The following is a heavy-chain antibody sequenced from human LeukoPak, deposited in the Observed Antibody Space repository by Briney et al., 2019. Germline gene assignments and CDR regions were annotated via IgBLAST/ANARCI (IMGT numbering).Heavy chain of an antibody. D-gene: IGHD5-24*01. CDR1: GGSISTYY. J-gene: IGHJ4*02. V-gene: IGHV4-4*07. CDR2: IYTSGST. Sequence: SETLSLTCTVSGGSISTYYWSWIRQPAGKGLEWIGRIYTSGSTNYNPSLKSRVTISVDTSKNQFSLKLSSVTAADTAVYYCARAGRWLQFLDYWGQGTLVTVSS. CDR3: ARAGRWLQFLDY.